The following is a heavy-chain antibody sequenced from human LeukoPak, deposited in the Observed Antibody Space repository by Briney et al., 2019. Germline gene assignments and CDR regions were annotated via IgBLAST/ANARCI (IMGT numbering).Heavy chain of an antibody. CDR3: ARREAGTSHFDY. Sequence: SETLSLTCTVSGGSISSSSYYWGWIRQPPGEGLEWIGSIYYSGSTYYNPSLKSRVTISVDTSKNQFSLKLSSVTAADTAVYYCARREAGTSHFDYWGPGTLVTVSS. D-gene: IGHD1-7*01. CDR1: GGSISSSSYY. J-gene: IGHJ4*02. CDR2: IYYSGST. V-gene: IGHV4-39*01.